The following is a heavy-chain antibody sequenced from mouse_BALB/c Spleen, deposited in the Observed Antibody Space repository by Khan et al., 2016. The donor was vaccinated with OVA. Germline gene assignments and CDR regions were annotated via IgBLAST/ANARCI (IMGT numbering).Heavy chain of an antibody. CDR2: INPSNGNT. CDR3: VRDGAYHRDDGWFSY. V-gene: IGHV1-4*01. D-gene: IGHD2-14*01. J-gene: IGHJ3*01. Sequence: QVQLKQSGAELARPGASVKMSCKASGYTFTSYTIHWIKLRPGQGLEWIGFINPSNGNTNYNQKFKDKATLNADKSSTPAYMQLSSLTSDDSAVYNCVRDGAYHRDDGWFSYWGQGTLVTVSA. CDR1: GYTFTSYT.